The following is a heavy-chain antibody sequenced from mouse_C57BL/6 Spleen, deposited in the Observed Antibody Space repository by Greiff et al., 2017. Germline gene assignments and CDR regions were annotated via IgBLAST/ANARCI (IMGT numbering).Heavy chain of an antibody. Sequence: QVQLQQPGAELVKPGASVKMSCKASGYTFTSYWITWVKQRPGQGLEWIGDIYPGSGSTNYNEKFKSKATLTVDTSSSTAYMQLSSLTSEGSAVYYCAREGACYSNYGYAMDYWGQGTSVTVSS. CDR2: IYPGSGST. CDR1: GYTFTSYW. D-gene: IGHD2-5*01. CDR3: AREGACYSNYGYAMDY. J-gene: IGHJ4*01. V-gene: IGHV1-55*01.